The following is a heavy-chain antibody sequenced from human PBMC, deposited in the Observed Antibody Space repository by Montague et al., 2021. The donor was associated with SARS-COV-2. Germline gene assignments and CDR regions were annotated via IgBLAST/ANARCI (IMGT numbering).Heavy chain of an antibody. V-gene: IGHV4-59*01. J-gene: IGHJ4*02. Sequence: SETLSLTCEVSGDSISSYYWSWIRQSPGKGLEWIGYIFYTGSTKFNPSLKSRVSMSLETSKNHFSLRLSAVTAADTARYYCARAQNICFIANCVNYFDLWGLGALVTVSS. CDR2: IFYTGST. D-gene: IGHD2-15*01. CDR3: ARAQNICFIANCVNYFDL. CDR1: GDSISSYY.